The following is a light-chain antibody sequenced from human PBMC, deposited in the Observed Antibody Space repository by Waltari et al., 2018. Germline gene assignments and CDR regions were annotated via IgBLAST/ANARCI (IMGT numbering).Light chain of an antibody. V-gene: IGLV1-40*01. CDR2: ANK. J-gene: IGLJ3*02. CDR1: RSNIGGSYD. CDR3: QGYDSSLSGGV. Sequence: QSVLTQPPSVSGAPGQRVTISCPGGRSNIGGSYDVHWYQHLPGTAPKLLILANKKRAPGVPDRFSGAKSGTSASLAITGLQAEDEGTYYCQGYDSSLSGGVFGAGTKLTVL.